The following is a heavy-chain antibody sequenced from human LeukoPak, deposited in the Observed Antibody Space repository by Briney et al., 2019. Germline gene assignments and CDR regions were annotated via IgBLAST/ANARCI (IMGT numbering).Heavy chain of an antibody. CDR2: INHSGST. CDR1: GGPFSGYY. CDR3: ARGGTKDYFDSSGAFDY. J-gene: IGHJ4*02. D-gene: IGHD3-22*01. V-gene: IGHV4-34*01. Sequence: PSETLSLTCAVYGGPFSGYYWSWIHQPPGKGLEWIGEINHSGSTNYNPSLRSRVTISVDTSKNQFSLKLNSVTAADTAVYYCARGGTKDYFDSSGAFDYWGQGTLVTVSS.